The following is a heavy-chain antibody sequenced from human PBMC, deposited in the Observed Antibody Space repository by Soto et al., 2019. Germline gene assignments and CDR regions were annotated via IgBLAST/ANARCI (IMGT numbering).Heavy chain of an antibody. CDR3: AKARLSSSKSNIDY. J-gene: IGHJ4*02. D-gene: IGHD2-2*01. Sequence: GGSLRLSCAASGFTFSSYAMSWVRQAPGKGLEWVSTISGSGGSTYYADSVKGRFTISRDNSKNTLYLQMNSLRAEDTAVYYCAKARLSSSKSNIDYWGQGTLVTVSS. V-gene: IGHV3-23*01. CDR1: GFTFSSYA. CDR2: ISGSGGST.